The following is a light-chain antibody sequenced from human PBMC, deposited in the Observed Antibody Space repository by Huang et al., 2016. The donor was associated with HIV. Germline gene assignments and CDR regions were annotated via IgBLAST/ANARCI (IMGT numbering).Light chain of an antibody. CDR1: QSLLHSNGYNY. CDR2: LGS. Sequence: DIVMTQSPLSLPVTPGEPASISCRSSQSLLHSNGYNYLDWYLQKPGQSPQLLIYLGSHRASGVPDRLSGSGSGTDFTLKISRVEAEDVGVYYCMQALQGLVFGPGTTVDIK. V-gene: IGKV2-28*01. J-gene: IGKJ3*01. CDR3: MQALQGLV.